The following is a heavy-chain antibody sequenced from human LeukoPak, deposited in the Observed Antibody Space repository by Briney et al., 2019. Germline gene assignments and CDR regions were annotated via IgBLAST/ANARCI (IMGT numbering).Heavy chain of an antibody. J-gene: IGHJ2*01. Sequence: PSETLSLTCSVSGGPIRSTTYYWGWIRQPPGKGLEWIGSIYYSGNTYYSPSLMSRVTISVDTSKNQFSLKLSSVTAADTAVYYCARFNGDYIHFDLWGRGTLVTVSS. D-gene: IGHD4-17*01. CDR2: IYYSGNT. V-gene: IGHV4-39*07. CDR3: ARFNGDYIHFDL. CDR1: GGPIRSTTYY.